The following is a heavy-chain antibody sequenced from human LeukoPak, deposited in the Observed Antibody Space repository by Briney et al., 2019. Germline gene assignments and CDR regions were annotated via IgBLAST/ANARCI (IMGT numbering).Heavy chain of an antibody. D-gene: IGHD3-9*01. J-gene: IGHJ4*02. CDR3: ARTSRTLAGYYYSLGY. CDR2: MNPNSGNR. Sequence: ASVKVSCKASGYTFSSYDINWVRQATGQGLEWMGWMNPNSGNRGYAQKFQGRVTITRNTSISTAYMELSRLRSDDTAVYYCARTSRTLAGYYYSLGYWGQGTLVTVSS. CDR1: GYTFSSYD. V-gene: IGHV1-8*03.